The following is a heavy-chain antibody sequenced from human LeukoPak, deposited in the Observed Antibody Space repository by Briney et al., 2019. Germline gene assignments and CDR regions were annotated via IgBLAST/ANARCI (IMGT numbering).Heavy chain of an antibody. V-gene: IGHV4-59*01. CDR2: IYYSGST. CDR3: ARLLVFGSSKTFDP. CDR1: GGSISSYY. Sequence: PSETLSLTCTVSGGSISSYYWSWIRQPPGKGLEWIGYIYYSGSTNYNPSLKSRVTISVDTSKNQFSLKLSSVTAADTAVYYCARLLVFGSSKTFDPWGQGTLVTVSS. D-gene: IGHD2-2*01. J-gene: IGHJ5*02.